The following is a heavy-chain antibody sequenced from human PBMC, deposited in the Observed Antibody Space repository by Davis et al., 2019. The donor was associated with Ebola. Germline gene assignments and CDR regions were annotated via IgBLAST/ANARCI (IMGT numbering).Heavy chain of an antibody. CDR3: AREITMFLRGWFDP. D-gene: IGHD3-9*01. V-gene: IGHV1-18*04. J-gene: IGHJ5*02. CDR1: GYTFTNYG. Sequence: AASVKVSCKASGYTFTNYGINWVRQAPGQGLEWMGWISAYNGNTNYAQKFQGRVTMTTDTSTSTAYMELRSLRSDDTAMYYCAREITMFLRGWFDPWGQGTLVTVSS. CDR2: ISAYNGNT.